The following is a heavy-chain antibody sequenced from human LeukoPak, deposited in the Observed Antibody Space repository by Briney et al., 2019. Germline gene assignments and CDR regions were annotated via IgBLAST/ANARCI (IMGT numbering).Heavy chain of an antibody. V-gene: IGHV3-23*01. CDR3: ATITTYYDFWSGYYKTPYYYFDY. D-gene: IGHD3-3*01. Sequence: GGSLRLSCAASGFTFSNYGMNWVRQAPGKGLEWVSGITGSADITYYADSVKGRFTISRDNAKNSLYLQMNSLRAEDTAVYYCATITTYYDFWSGYYKTPYYYFDYWGQGTLVTVSS. J-gene: IGHJ4*02. CDR1: GFTFSNYG. CDR2: ITGSADIT.